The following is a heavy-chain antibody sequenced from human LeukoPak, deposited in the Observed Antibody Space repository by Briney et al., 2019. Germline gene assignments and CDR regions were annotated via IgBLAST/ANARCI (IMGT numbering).Heavy chain of an antibody. CDR1: GYTFTAYY. Sequence: ASVKVSCKASGYTFTAYYIHWLRQAPGQGPEWMGWIKPDSGSSHYAQKFQGRVTMTRDTSSNSAYMDLTRLKSDDTAVYYCARARVPIAVAGLYYFDHWGQGAPVTVSS. V-gene: IGHV1-2*02. CDR3: ARARVPIAVAGLYYFDH. CDR2: IKPDSGSS. J-gene: IGHJ4*02. D-gene: IGHD6-19*01.